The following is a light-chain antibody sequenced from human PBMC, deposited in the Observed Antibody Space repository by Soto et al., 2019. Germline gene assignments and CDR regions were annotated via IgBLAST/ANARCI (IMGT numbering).Light chain of an antibody. CDR3: CSYPASYTLA. CDR2: DAT. Sequence: QSALTQPGSVSASPGQSVTISCTGTSSNVGGQDYVSWYQQNPGKAPRLMIDDATKRPSGVPYRFSGSKSGNVASLTISGLQAEDEADYSCCSYPASYTLAFGGGTKLTVL. CDR1: SSNVGGQDY. V-gene: IGLV2-11*01. J-gene: IGLJ2*01.